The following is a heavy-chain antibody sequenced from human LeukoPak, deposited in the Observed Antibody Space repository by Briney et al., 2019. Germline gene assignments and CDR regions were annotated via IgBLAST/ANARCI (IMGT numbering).Heavy chain of an antibody. CDR3: ARRRRVYSSGWNSGAY. CDR1: GGSFSGYY. Sequence: SETLSLTCAVYGGSFSGYYWSWIRQPPGKGLEWIGEINHSGSTNYNPYLKSRVTISVDTSKNQFSLKLSSVTAAETAVYYCARRRRVYSSGWNSGAYWGQGTLVTVSS. CDR2: INHSGST. D-gene: IGHD6-19*01. J-gene: IGHJ4*02. V-gene: IGHV4-34*01.